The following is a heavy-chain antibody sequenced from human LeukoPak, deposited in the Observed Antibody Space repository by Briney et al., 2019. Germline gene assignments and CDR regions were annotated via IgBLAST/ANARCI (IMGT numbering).Heavy chain of an antibody. Sequence: SETLSLTCTVSGGSISNYYWSWIRQPAGKGLEWIGRIYTSGSTNYNPSLKSRVTISVDTSKNQFSLKLSSVTAADTAVYYCARGVGSTSSNWFDPWGQGTLVTVSS. CDR1: GGSISNYY. CDR3: ARGVGSTSSNWFDP. J-gene: IGHJ5*02. CDR2: IYTSGST. V-gene: IGHV4-4*07. D-gene: IGHD2/OR15-2a*01.